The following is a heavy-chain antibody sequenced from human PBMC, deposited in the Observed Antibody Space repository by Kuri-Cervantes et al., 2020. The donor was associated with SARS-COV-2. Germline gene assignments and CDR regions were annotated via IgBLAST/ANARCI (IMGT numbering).Heavy chain of an antibody. CDR3: ATIRLHDPKDWTVTIDY. V-gene: IGHV1-24*01. D-gene: IGHD4-17*01. CDR1: GYSLTELF. CDR2: FDPVDGET. Sequence: ASVKVSCKVSGYSLTELFMHWVRQAPGKGLEWMGGFDPVDGETIYAQKLQGRVTMTEDTYTDTAYMKLSILISEDTAVYYCATIRLHDPKDWTVTIDYWGQGTLVTVSS. J-gene: IGHJ4*02.